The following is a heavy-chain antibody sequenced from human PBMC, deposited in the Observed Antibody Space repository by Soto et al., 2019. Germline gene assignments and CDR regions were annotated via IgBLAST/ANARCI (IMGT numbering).Heavy chain of an antibody. CDR2: LYDLDGS. D-gene: IGHD1-1*01. V-gene: IGHV3-53*01. J-gene: IGHJ3*01. CDR1: GFTISGKKY. Sequence: DVQLVESGGGLIQPGESLRLSCAAFGFTISGKKYVAWVRQAPGKGLEWVSALYDLDGSFYAASVKGRFTTSSDSSKTTVYLQLNDLRPDDPPVYYCTTWHERAHAYDVWGQGTTVTVSS. CDR3: TTWHERAHAYDV.